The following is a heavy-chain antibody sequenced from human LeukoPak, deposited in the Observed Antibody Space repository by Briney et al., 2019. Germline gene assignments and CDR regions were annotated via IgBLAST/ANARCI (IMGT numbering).Heavy chain of an antibody. D-gene: IGHD4-17*01. CDR1: GYTFTSYD. V-gene: IGHV1-8*01. CDR2: MNPNSGNT. CDR3: ARGRARGDYYFDY. J-gene: IGHJ4*02. Sequence: GASVKVSCKASGYTFTSYDINWVRQATEQGLEWMGWMNPNSGNTGYAQKFQGRVTMTRNTSISTAYMELSSLRSKDTAVYYCARGRARGDYYFDYWGQGTLVTVSS.